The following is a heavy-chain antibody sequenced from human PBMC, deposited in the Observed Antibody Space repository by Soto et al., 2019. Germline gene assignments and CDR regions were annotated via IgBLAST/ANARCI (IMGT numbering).Heavy chain of an antibody. J-gene: IGHJ6*02. CDR3: ARIRGIAARYYYYGMDV. Sequence: ESGPTLVNPTQTLTLTCTFSGFSLSTSGMCVSWIRQPPGKALEWLALIDWDDDKYYSTSLKTRLTISKDTSKNQVVLTMTNMDPVDTATYYCARIRGIAARYYYYGMDVWGQGTTVTVSS. CDR2: IDWDDDK. D-gene: IGHD6-6*01. V-gene: IGHV2-70*01. CDR1: GFSLSTSGMC.